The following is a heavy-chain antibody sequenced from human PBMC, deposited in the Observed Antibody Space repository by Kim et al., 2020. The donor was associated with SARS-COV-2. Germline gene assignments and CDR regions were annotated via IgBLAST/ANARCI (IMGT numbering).Heavy chain of an antibody. Sequence: SGPTLVNPTQTLTLTCTFSGFSLSASGEGVGWIRQPPGKALEWLALIYWDDDSRYSPSLKSRLTVTKGTSRNQVVLTMTNMDPVDTATYYCAHGYCSSVNCHSPGPNWFDLWGQGTLVTVSS. CDR3: AHGYCSSVNCHSPGPNWFDL. V-gene: IGHV2-5*02. J-gene: IGHJ5*02. CDR2: IYWDDDS. CDR1: GFSLSASGEG. D-gene: IGHD2-15*01.